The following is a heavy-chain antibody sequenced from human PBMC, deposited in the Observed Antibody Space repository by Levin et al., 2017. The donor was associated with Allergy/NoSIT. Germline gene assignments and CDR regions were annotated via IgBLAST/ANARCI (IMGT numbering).Heavy chain of an antibody. Sequence: SQTLSLTCTVSGGSISSSSYYWGWIRQPPGKGLEWIGSIYYSGSTYYNPSLKSRVTISVDTSKNQFSLKLSSVTAADTAVYYCARHKSGQQPLIGFDYWGQGTLVTVSS. CDR3: ARHKSGQQPLIGFDY. CDR1: GGSISSSSYY. V-gene: IGHV4-39*01. D-gene: IGHD6-13*01. J-gene: IGHJ4*02. CDR2: IYYSGST.